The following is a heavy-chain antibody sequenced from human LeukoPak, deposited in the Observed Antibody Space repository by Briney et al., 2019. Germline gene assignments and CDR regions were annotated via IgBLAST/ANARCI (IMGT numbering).Heavy chain of an antibody. J-gene: IGHJ4*02. Sequence: ASVKVSCTASGYTFTSYGISWVRQAPGQGLEWMGWISAYNGNTNYAQKLQGRVTMTTDTSTSTAYMELRSLRSDDTAVYYCARDPRLFPDSSTNGFDYWGQGTLVTVSS. CDR1: GYTFTSYG. CDR2: ISAYNGNT. V-gene: IGHV1-18*01. CDR3: ARDPRLFPDSSTNGFDY. D-gene: IGHD2-2*01.